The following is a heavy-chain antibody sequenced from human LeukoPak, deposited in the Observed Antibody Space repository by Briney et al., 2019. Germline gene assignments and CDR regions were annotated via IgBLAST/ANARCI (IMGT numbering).Heavy chain of an antibody. V-gene: IGHV4-59*08. Sequence: SETLSLTCTVSGGSISSYYWSWIRQPPGKGLEWIGYIYYSGSTNYNPSLKSRVTISVDTSKNQFSLKPSSVTAADTAVYYCARHLSSGYYYFDYWGQGTLVTVSS. CDR3: ARHLSSGYYYFDY. CDR2: IYYSGST. CDR1: GGSISSYY. J-gene: IGHJ4*02. D-gene: IGHD3-22*01.